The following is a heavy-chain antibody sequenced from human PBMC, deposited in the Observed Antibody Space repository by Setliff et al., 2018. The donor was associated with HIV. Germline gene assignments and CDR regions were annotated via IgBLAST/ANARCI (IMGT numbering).Heavy chain of an antibody. J-gene: IGHJ4*02. D-gene: IGHD5-12*01. CDR2: IYTSEGT. CDR3: ARVALQDGTVSFYEGFDY. CDR1: GGSISSGSYY. V-gene: IGHV4-61*09. Sequence: SETLSLTCTVSGGSISSGSYYWSWIRQPAGKGLEWIGHIYTSEGTNNNPSLNSRVTISVDTSKNQFSLKLSSLIAADTAVYYCARVALQDGTVSFYEGFDYWGQGTLVTVSS.